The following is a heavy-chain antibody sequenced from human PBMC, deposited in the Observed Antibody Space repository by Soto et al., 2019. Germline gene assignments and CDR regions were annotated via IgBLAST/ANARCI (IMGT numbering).Heavy chain of an antibody. CDR2: ISRSSTGI. Sequence: EVQLVESGGGLVQPGGSLRLSCAASGVTFSLYSMSWVRQAPGKGLEWVSYISRSSTGIHYADSVKGRFTIPTDDATNSMHLQMNRLRDGDTAVYYCARAVTWGLDVWGQGTTVSISS. V-gene: IGHV3-48*02. CDR1: GVTFSLYS. D-gene: IGHD3-10*01. CDR3: ARAVTWGLDV. J-gene: IGHJ6*02.